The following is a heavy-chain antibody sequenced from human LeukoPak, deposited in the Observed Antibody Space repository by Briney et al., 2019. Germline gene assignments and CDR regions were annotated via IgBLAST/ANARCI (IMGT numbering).Heavy chain of an antibody. CDR1: GYTFTSYY. D-gene: IGHD3-10*01. J-gene: IGHJ3*02. Sequence: ASVKVSCKASGYTFTSYYMHWVRQAPGQGLEWMGIINPSGGSTSYAQKFRGRVTMTRDTSTSTVYMELSSLRSDDTAVYYCARGRVRGVRAESSDAFDIWGQGTMVAVSS. CDR2: INPSGGST. CDR3: ARGRVRGVRAESSDAFDI. V-gene: IGHV1-46*01.